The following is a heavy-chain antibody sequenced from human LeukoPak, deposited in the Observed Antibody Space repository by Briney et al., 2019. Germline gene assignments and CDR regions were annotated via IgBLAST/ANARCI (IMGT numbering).Heavy chain of an antibody. CDR1: GGSISSSNW. D-gene: IGHD6-19*01. J-gene: IGHJ4*02. CDR3: ARGWYSSGWYSDY. CDR2: IYHSGST. Sequence: PSETLSLTCAVSGGSISSSNWWSWVRQPPGKGLEWIGEIYHSGSTNYNPSLKSRVTISVDTSKNQFSLKLSSVTAADTAVYYCARGWYSSGWYSDYWGQGTLVTVSS. V-gene: IGHV4-4*02.